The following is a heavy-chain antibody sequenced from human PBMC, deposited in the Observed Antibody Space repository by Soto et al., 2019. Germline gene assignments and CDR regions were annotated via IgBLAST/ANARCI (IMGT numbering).Heavy chain of an antibody. J-gene: IGHJ4*02. CDR2: IWYDGSNK. Sequence: QVQLVESGGGVVQPGRSLRLSCAASGFPFSSYGMHWVRQAPGKRLDWVGVIWYDGSNKDYAESVKGRFTISRDNSKNMLYLQMNSLRADDTAVYYCASSINWGQGTLVTVSS. CDR1: GFPFSSYG. CDR3: ASSIN. V-gene: IGHV3-33*03.